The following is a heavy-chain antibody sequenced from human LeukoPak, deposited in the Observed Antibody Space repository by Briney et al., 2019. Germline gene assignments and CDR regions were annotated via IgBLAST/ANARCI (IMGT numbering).Heavy chain of an antibody. CDR3: ARQPFPLREDHFDF. J-gene: IGHJ4*02. CDR1: GFTFSSYV. D-gene: IGHD1-26*01. Sequence: GSLRLSCAASGFTFSSYVMSWVRQAPGKGLEWIGYTFTSGGTNYNPSLKSRVTISVDTSKNQFSLKMTSVTAADTAVYYCARQPFPLREDHFDFWGQGTLVTVSS. CDR2: TFTSGGT. V-gene: IGHV4-4*09.